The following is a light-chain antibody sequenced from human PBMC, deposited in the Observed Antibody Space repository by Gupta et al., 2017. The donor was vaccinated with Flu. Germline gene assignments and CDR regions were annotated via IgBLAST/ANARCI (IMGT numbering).Light chain of an antibody. Sequence: IVMTQSPATLSVSPGERATLSCRASQTISTNLVWYQQKPGQAPRVLIYGASTRATGIPARFSGSGYGTDFTLTISSRQSEDFAVYYCQQYNDWPPFIFGQGTKMEI. J-gene: IGKJ2*01. CDR3: QQYNDWPPFI. CDR2: GAS. V-gene: IGKV3-15*01. CDR1: QTISTN.